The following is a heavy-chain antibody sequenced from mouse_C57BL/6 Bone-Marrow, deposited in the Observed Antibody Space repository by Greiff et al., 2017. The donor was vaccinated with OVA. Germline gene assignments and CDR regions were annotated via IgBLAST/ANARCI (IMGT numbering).Heavy chain of an antibody. D-gene: IGHD1-2*01. V-gene: IGHV1-50*01. J-gene: IGHJ3*01. CDR3: AREGYYGRFAY. CDR2: IDPSDSYT. Sequence: QVQLQQPGAELVKPGASVKLSCKASGYTFTSYWMQWVKQRPGQGLEWIGEIDPSDSYTNYNQKFKGKATLTVDTSSSPAYMQLSSLTSEDSAVYYCAREGYYGRFAYWGQGTLVTVSA. CDR1: GYTFTSYW.